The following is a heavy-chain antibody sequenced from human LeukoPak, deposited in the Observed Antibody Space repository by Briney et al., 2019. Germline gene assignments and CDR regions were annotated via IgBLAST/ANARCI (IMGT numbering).Heavy chain of an antibody. CDR3: ARARDIVATIGY. V-gene: IGHV3-21*01. D-gene: IGHD5-12*01. J-gene: IGHJ4*02. CDR2: ICSSSSYI. Sequence: GGSLRLSCAASGFTFSSYSMNWVRQAPGKGLEWVSSICSSSSYIYYADSVKGRFTISRDNAKNSLYLQMNSLRAEDTAVYYCARARDIVATIGYWGQGTLVTVSS. CDR1: GFTFSSYS.